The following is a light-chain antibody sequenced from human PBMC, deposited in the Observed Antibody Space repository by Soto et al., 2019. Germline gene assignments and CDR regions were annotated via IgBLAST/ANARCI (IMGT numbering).Light chain of an antibody. J-gene: IGKJ1*01. Sequence: EIVLTQSPATLSLSPGERATLSCRASQSVSSYLAWYQQKPGQAPRLLIYDSSTRAIGIPTRFSGSRSGTELTLTINGLQSEDFAVYYCQQYNNWPRTFGQGTKVDIK. V-gene: IGKV3-15*01. CDR1: QSVSSY. CDR3: QQYNNWPRT. CDR2: DSS.